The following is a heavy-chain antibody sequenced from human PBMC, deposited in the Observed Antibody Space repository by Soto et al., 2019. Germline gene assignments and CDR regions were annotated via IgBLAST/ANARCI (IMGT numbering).Heavy chain of an antibody. CDR1: GGSFSGYY. V-gene: IGHV4-34*01. Sequence: PSETLCLTCAVYGGSFSGYYWSWIRGPPRKGLEWIGEINHSGSTNYNPSLKSRVTISVATSKNQFSLKLSSVAAAAPAVYYCARGGSNWFDPWGKGPLVTVSS. J-gene: IGHJ5*02. D-gene: IGHD6-6*01. CDR2: INHSGST. CDR3: ARGGSNWFDP.